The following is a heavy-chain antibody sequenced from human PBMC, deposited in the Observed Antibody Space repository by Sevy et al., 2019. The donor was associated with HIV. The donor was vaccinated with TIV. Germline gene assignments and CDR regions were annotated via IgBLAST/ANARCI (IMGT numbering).Heavy chain of an antibody. CDR3: AREVGRGPDY. Sequence: GGSLRLSCAASGFSFRNYWMHWVRQAPGKGLVWVSRISFDGSTTTYADSVKGRFTISRDNAKNTLYLQMNSLRAEDTAVYYCAREVGRGPDYWGQGTLVTVSS. V-gene: IGHV3-74*01. J-gene: IGHJ4*02. CDR2: ISFDGSTT. CDR1: GFSFRNYW. D-gene: IGHD1-26*01.